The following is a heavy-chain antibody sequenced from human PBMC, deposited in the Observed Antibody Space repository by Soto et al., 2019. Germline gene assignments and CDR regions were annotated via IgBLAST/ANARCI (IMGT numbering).Heavy chain of an antibody. D-gene: IGHD3-3*01. CDR1: GFTFSSYG. CDR2: ISYDGYNK. V-gene: IGHV3-30*18. Sequence: QVQLVESGGGVVQPGRSLRLSCAASGFTFSSYGMHWVRQAPGKGLEWVAVISYDGYNKYYADYVKGRFTISRDNSKNTLFLQMNRLRAEDTAVYYCEKERWVWSGYYCDYWGKGTLVTVSS. J-gene: IGHJ4*02. CDR3: EKERWVWSGYYCDY.